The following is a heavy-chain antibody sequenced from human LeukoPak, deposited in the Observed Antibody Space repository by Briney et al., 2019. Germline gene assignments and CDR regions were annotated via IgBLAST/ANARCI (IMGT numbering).Heavy chain of an antibody. D-gene: IGHD5-18*01. V-gene: IGHV3-64*01. Sequence: GGSLRLSCAASGFTFSRYAMHWVRQAPGKGLEYVSAISSNGGSTYYANSVKGRFTISRDNSKNTLYLQMGSLRAEDMAVYYCAKGAYSYGSSSWGQGTLVTVSS. CDR3: AKGAYSYGSSS. J-gene: IGHJ5*02. CDR2: ISSNGGST. CDR1: GFTFSRYA.